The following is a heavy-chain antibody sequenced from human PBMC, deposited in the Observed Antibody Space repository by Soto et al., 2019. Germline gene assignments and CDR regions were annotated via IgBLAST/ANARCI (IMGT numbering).Heavy chain of an antibody. D-gene: IGHD3-3*01. CDR1: GYTFTSYY. CDR3: ARVGITIFGVVSPFDY. Sequence: ASVKVSCKASGYTFTSYYMHWVRQAPGQGLEWMGIINPSGGSTSYAQKFQGRVTMTRDTSTSTVYMELSSLRSEDTAVYYCARVGITIFGVVSPFDYWGQGTLVTVS. CDR2: INPSGGST. J-gene: IGHJ4*02. V-gene: IGHV1-46*01.